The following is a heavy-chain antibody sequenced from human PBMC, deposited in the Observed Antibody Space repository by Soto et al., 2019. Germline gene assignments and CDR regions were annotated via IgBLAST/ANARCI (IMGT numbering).Heavy chain of an antibody. J-gene: IGHJ6*02. Sequence: PSETLSLTCTVSGGSVSSGSYYWSWIRQPPGKGLEWIGYIYYSGSTNYNPSPKSRVTISVDTSKNQFSLKLSSVTAADTAVYYCARVEQLGDYYYYYGMDVWGQGTTVTVSS. CDR1: GGSVSSGSYY. V-gene: IGHV4-61*01. CDR2: IYYSGST. CDR3: ARVEQLGDYYYYYGMDV. D-gene: IGHD6-13*01.